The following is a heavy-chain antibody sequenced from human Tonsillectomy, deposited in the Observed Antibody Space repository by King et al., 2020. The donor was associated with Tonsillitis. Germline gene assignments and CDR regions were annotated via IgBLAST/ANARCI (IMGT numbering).Heavy chain of an antibody. V-gene: IGHV5-51*01. CDR2: IYPGDSDT. CDR3: AXXPWRXXXXAAXXXY. J-gene: IGHJ4*02. CDR1: GYSFTIYW. D-gene: IGHD6-13*01. Sequence: VQLVQSGAEVKKPGDSLXISCQXSGYSFTIYWIAWVRQMPGXGLEWMGIIYPGDSDTRYSXXXQGXVTXXADKSINTXYLQWSSLKASDTAMYYCAXXPWRXXXXAAXXXYXGQGXLXTVXS.